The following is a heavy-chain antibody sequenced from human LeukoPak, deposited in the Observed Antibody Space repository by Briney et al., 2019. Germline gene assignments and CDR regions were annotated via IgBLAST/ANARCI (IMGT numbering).Heavy chain of an antibody. CDR2: IKSKKDGGTA. Sequence: GRSLRLSCVGSGFIFNSAWVGWVRQVPGKGLEWVGCIKSKKDGGTADYAAPVKDRFTISRDDSKNTLFLQMNSLKTEDTAVYYCTTGLASAGHDGYWGQGTLVTVSS. J-gene: IGHJ4*02. CDR1: GFIFNSAW. CDR3: TTGLASAGHDGY. V-gene: IGHV3-15*05. D-gene: IGHD6-13*01.